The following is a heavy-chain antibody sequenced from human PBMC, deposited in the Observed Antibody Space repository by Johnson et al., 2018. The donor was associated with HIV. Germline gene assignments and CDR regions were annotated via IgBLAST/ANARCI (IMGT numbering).Heavy chain of an antibody. CDR3: AKDLSDSSGYHDAFDI. V-gene: IGHV3-33*03. J-gene: IGHJ3*02. Sequence: QVQLVESGGGVVQPGTSLRLSCAASGFTFSSYGIHWVRQAPGKGLEWVAFIWHDGRDVYYADSVKGRFTVSRDNSKNAVYLQMNSMGAGDTAVYYCAKDLSDSSGYHDAFDIWGQGTMVTVSS. CDR1: GFTFSSYG. CDR2: IWHDGRDV. D-gene: IGHD3-22*01.